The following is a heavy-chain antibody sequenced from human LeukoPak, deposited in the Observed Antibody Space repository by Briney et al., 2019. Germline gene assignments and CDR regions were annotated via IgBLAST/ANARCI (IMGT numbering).Heavy chain of an antibody. V-gene: IGHV1-69*13. CDR2: IIPIFGTA. CDR1: GGTFSSYA. J-gene: IGHJ4*02. D-gene: IGHD6-19*01. Sequence: SVRVSCKASGGTFSSYAISWVRQAPGQGLEWMGGIIPIFGTANYAQKFQGRVTITADESTSTAYMELSSLRSEDTAVYYCASRVAGTIDYWGQGTLVTVSS. CDR3: ASRVAGTIDY.